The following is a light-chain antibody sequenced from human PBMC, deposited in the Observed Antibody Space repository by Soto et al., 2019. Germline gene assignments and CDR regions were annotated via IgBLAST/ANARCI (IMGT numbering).Light chain of an antibody. J-gene: IGLJ3*02. CDR1: SSDVGGYNY. CDR3: SSYTSSSPLE. CDR2: EVS. V-gene: IGLV2-14*01. Sequence: QSALTQPASVSGSPGQSVTISCTGTSSDVGGYNYVSWYQQHPGKAPKLMIYEVSNRPSGVSNRFSGSKSDNTASLTISGLQAEDEADYYCSSYTSSSPLEFGRGTKLTVL.